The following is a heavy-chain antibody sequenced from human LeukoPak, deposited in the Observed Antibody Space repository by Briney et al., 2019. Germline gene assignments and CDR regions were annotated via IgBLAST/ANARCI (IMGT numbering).Heavy chain of an antibody. D-gene: IGHD6-6*01. Sequence: SETLSLTCTVSGGFISSYYWSWIRQPPGKGLEWIGYIYYSGSTNYNPSLKSRVTISVDTSKNQFSLKLSSVTAADTAVYYCARSGYRAARLFDYWGQGTLVTVSS. V-gene: IGHV4-59*01. CDR2: IYYSGST. CDR1: GGFISSYY. J-gene: IGHJ4*02. CDR3: ARSGYRAARLFDY.